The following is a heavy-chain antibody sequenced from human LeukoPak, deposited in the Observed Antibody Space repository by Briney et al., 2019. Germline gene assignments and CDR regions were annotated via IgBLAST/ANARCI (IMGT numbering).Heavy chain of an antibody. V-gene: IGHV3-53*05. CDR1: GFTVSSNY. CDR2: IYSGGST. CDR3: ARDRAKVIATLME. D-gene: IGHD2-21*01. Sequence: GGSLRLSCAASGFTVSSNYMNWVRQAPGKGLEWVSVIYSGGSTYYADSVKGRFTISRDNSKNTLYLQMNSLGAEDTAIYYCARDRAKVIATLMEWGQGTLVTVSS. J-gene: IGHJ4*02.